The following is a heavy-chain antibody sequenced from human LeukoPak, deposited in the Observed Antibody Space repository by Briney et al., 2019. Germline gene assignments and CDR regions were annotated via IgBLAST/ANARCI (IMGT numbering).Heavy chain of an antibody. Sequence: PSETLSLTCTVSGGSVSSGSYYWSWIRQPPGKGLEWIGYIYYSGSTNYNPSLKSRVTISVDTSKNQFSLNLSSVTAADTAVYYCARGSVAGTRVDYWGQGTLVTVSS. V-gene: IGHV4-61*01. CDR2: IYYSGST. CDR1: GGSVSSGSYY. J-gene: IGHJ4*02. D-gene: IGHD6-19*01. CDR3: ARGSVAGTRVDY.